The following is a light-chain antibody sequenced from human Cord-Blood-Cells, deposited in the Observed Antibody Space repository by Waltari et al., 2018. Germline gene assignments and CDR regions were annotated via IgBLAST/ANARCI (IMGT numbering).Light chain of an antibody. Sequence: DIQLHPSPSFLPTFLGYMVTITCRASQGISSYLAWYQQKPGKAPKLLIYAASTLQSGVPSRFSGSGSGTEFTLTISSLQPEDFATYYCQQLNSYPQAITFGQGTRLEIK. CDR2: AAS. V-gene: IGKV1-9*01. CDR3: QQLNSYPQAIT. CDR1: QGISSY. J-gene: IGKJ5*01.